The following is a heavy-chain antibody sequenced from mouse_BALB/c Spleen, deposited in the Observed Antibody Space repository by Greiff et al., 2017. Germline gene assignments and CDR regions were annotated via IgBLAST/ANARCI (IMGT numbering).Heavy chain of an antibody. CDR1: GYTFSSYW. CDR2: ILPGSGST. CDR3: ARGWQTTGFAY. Sequence: QVQLQQSGAELMKPGASVKISCKATGYTFSSYWIEWVKQRPGHGLEWIGEILPGSGSTNYNEKFKGKATFTADTSSNTAYMQLSSLTSEDSAVYYCARGWQTTGFAYWGQGTLVTVSA. J-gene: IGHJ3*01. D-gene: IGHD1-1*01. V-gene: IGHV1-9*01.